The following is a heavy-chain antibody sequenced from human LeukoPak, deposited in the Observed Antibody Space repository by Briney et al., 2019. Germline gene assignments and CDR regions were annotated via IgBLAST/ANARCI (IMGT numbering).Heavy chain of an antibody. J-gene: IGHJ6*03. V-gene: IGHV4-4*07. CDR3: ARGSTVVTAYYYYYMDV. CDR2: IYTSGST. CDR1: GGSISSYY. D-gene: IGHD4-23*01. Sequence: SETLSLTCTVSGGSISSYYWSWIRQPAGKGLEWIGRIYTSGSTNYNPSLKSRVTMSVDTSKNQFSLKLSSVTAADMAVYYCARGSTVVTAYYYYYMDVWGKGTTVTVSS.